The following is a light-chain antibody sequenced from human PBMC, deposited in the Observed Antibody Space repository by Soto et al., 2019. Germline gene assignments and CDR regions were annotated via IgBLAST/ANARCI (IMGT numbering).Light chain of an antibody. V-gene: IGKV1-39*01. CDR1: QRINIY. CDR2: SAS. CDR3: QQSFSTPT. J-gene: IGKJ5*01. Sequence: DIQMTQSPSSLSTSIGGRVTITCRASQRINIYLNWYRQKPGKAPXXLIYSASNLQSGVPSRFSGIGSGTDFTLTISGMKSEYFATYYCQQSFSTPTFGQGTRLEIK.